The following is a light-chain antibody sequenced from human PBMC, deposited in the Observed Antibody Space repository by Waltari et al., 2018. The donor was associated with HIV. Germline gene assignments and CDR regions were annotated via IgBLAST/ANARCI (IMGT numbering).Light chain of an antibody. CDR2: DAS. Sequence: EIVLTQSPATLSLSPGERATLSCRASQGIAAYLAWYQQKPGQAPRLLISDASNRATGVPARFSGSGSGTDFTLTISSLEPEDFAVYYCQQRTNWLFGGGTKVEIK. V-gene: IGKV3-11*01. J-gene: IGKJ4*01. CDR3: QQRTNWL. CDR1: QGIAAY.